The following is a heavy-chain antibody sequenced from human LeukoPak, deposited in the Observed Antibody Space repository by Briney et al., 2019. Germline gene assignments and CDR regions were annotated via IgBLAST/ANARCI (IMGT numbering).Heavy chain of an antibody. D-gene: IGHD6-6*01. CDR2: ISGSGGST. V-gene: IGHV3-23*01. CDR3: AKRNSRCQLEY. Sequence: GGSLRLSCAASGFTFSSYAMSWVRQAPGKGLEWVSAISGSGGSTYYADSVKGRFTISRDNSKDTLYLQMNSLRAEDTAVYYCAKRNSRCQLEYWGQGTLVTVSS. CDR1: GFTFSSYA. J-gene: IGHJ4*02.